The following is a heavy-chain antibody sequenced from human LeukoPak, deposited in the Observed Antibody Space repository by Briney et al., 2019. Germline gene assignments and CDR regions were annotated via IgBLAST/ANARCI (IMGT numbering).Heavy chain of an antibody. V-gene: IGHV4-59*01. D-gene: IGHD6-19*01. J-gene: IGHJ4*02. CDR2: IYNTDHT. Sequence: PSETLSLTCIVSGGSISNYFWSWIRQPPGKGLEWIGNIYNTDHTNYNPSLKSRVTISLDTSKNQFSLKLNSVTAADTAVYFCANTKQWLAFDSWGQGTLVTVSS. CDR3: ANTKQWLAFDS. CDR1: GGSISNYF.